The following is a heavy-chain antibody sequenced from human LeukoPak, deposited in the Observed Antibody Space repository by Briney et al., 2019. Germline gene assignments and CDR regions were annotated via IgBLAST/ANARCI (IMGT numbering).Heavy chain of an antibody. CDR2: IGGSGGST. CDR3: ARGEQDIVVVVAATGLDY. Sequence: GSLRLSCAASGFTFSSYAMSWVRQAPGKGLEWVSAIGGSGGSTYYADSVKGRFTISRDNPKKTLYLQMNSLRDEDTAVYYCARGEQDIVVVVAATGLDYWGQGTLVTVSS. CDR1: GFTFSSYA. D-gene: IGHD2-15*01. J-gene: IGHJ4*02. V-gene: IGHV3-23*01.